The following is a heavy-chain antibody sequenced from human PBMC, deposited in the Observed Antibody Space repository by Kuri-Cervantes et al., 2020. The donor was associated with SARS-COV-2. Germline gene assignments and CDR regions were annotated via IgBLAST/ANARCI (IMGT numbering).Heavy chain of an antibody. CDR3: AVENSSSSGHQGDDY. D-gene: IGHD6-6*01. Sequence: ASVKVSCKASGGTFSSYAISWVRQAPGQGLEWMGWINPNSGGTNYAQKFQGRVTMTRDTSISTAYMELSRLRSDDTAVYYCAVENSSSSGHQGDDYWGQGTLVTVSS. V-gene: IGHV1-2*02. CDR1: GGTFSSYA. J-gene: IGHJ4*02. CDR2: INPNSGGT.